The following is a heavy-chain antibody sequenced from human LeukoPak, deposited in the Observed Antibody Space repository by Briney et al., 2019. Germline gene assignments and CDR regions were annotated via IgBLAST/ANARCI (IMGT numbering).Heavy chain of an antibody. V-gene: IGHV1-18*01. CDR2: ISAYNGNT. CDR1: GYTFTSYG. D-gene: IGHD3-22*01. Sequence: ASVKVSCKASGYTFTSYGINWVRQAPGQGLEWMGWISAYNGNTNYAQKLQGRVTMTTDTSTSTAYMELRSLRSDDTAVYYCARGRYYDSSGYLDYWGQGTLVTVSS. J-gene: IGHJ4*02. CDR3: ARGRYYDSSGYLDY.